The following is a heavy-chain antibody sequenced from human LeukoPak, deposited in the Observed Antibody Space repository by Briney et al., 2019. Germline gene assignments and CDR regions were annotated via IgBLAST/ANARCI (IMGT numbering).Heavy chain of an antibody. Sequence: GGSLRLSCAASGFTFSSYWMTWVRQAPGKGLEWVANIKQDGSEKYYVDSMKGRFTISRDNAKNSLYLQMNSLRAEDTAVYYCARDQDCSSTSCFYYCYYYMDFWGKGTTVTVSS. D-gene: IGHD2-2*01. CDR2: IKQDGSEK. J-gene: IGHJ6*03. V-gene: IGHV3-7*01. CDR3: ARDQDCSSTSCFYYCYYYMDF. CDR1: GFTFSSYW.